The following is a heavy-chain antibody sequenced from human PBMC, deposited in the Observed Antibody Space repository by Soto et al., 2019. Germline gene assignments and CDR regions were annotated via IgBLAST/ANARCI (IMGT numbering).Heavy chain of an antibody. J-gene: IGHJ3*02. CDR3: ATLWFGEFTGPSDAFGI. CDR1: GFTFSSYE. Sequence: GGSLRLSCAASGFTFSSYEMNWVRQAPGKGLEWVSYISSSGSTIYYADSVKGRFTISRDNAKNSLYLQMNSLRAEDTAVYYCATLWFGEFTGPSDAFGIWGQGTMVTVSS. V-gene: IGHV3-48*03. D-gene: IGHD3-10*01. CDR2: ISSSGSTI.